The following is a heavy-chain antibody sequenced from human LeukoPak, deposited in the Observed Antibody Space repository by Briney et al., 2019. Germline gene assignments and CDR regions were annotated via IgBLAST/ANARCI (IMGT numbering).Heavy chain of an antibody. J-gene: IGHJ4*02. CDR3: ASPNSSSWYYFDY. Sequence: GASVKVSCKASGYTFTSYDINWVRQATGQGLEWMGWMNPNSGNTGYAQKFQGRVTMTRNTSISTAYMELSSLRSEDTAVYCCASPNSSSWYYFDYWGQGTLVTVSS. V-gene: IGHV1-8*01. CDR2: MNPNSGNT. CDR1: GYTFTSYD. D-gene: IGHD6-13*01.